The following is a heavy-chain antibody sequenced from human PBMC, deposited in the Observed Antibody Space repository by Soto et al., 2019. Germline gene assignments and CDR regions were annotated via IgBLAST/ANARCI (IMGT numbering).Heavy chain of an antibody. D-gene: IGHD3-16*01. CDR1: GFTFRSYV. CDR2: TSYDGSNN. CDR3: CRLGTTGGLDV. Sequence: QVQLVESGGGVVQPGTSLRLSCVGSGFTFRSYVIHWVRQAPDKGLEWVALTSYDGSNNFYGDSVKGRFTISRHNSRNTWEVPMDSLRIGDKALYCRCRLGTTGGLDVWGQGTLVSVSS. J-gene: IGHJ4*02. V-gene: IGHV3-33*05.